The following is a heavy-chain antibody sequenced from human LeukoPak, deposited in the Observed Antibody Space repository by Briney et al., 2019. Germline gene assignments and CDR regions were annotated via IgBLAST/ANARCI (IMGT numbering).Heavy chain of an antibody. CDR3: ARHSYGDVYYLDF. CDR1: GGSVSDYY. J-gene: IGHJ4*02. CDR2: FYSGSS. Sequence: SEALSLTCSVSGGSVSDYYWSWIRQSPGKGLEWIGYFYSGSSRFNPSLKSRVAISVDTSNNQFSLKLTSVTAADTAVYYCARHSYGDVYYLDFWGQGTLVTASS. D-gene: IGHD4-17*01. V-gene: IGHV4-59*08.